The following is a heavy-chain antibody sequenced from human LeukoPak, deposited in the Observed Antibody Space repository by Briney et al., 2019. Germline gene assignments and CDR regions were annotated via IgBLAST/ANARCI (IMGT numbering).Heavy chain of an antibody. D-gene: IGHD3-16*01. J-gene: IGHJ5*02. Sequence: PSETLSLTCTVSGGSISSSSYYWGWIRQPPGKGLEWIGSIYYSGSTYYNPSLKSRVTISVDTSKNQFSLKLSSVTAADTAVYYCARLAYREDSLLPYDYIWGGSPNNWFDPWGQGTLVTVSS. CDR3: ARLAYREDSLLPYDYIWGGSPNNWFDP. CDR2: IYYSGST. V-gene: IGHV4-39*01. CDR1: GGSISSSSYY.